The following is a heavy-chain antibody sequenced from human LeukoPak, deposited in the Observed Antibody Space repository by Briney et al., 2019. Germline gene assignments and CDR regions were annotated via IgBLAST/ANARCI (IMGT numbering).Heavy chain of an antibody. J-gene: IGHJ6*02. V-gene: IGHV3-30*04. CDR1: GFTFSSYA. CDR3: ARDRRDYCGGDCYPNDYYYGMDV. D-gene: IGHD2-21*02. Sequence: GRSLRLSCAASGFTFSSYAMHWVRQAPGKGLEWVAVISYDGSNKYYADSVKGRFTISRDNSKNTLYLQMNSLRAEDTAVYYCARDRRDYCGGDCYPNDYYYGMDVWGQGTTVTVSS. CDR2: ISYDGSNK.